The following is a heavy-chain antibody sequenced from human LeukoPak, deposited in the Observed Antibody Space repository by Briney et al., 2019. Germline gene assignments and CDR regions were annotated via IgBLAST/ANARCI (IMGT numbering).Heavy chain of an antibody. J-gene: IGHJ4*02. CDR3: AKWGFSDRSGANFHS. D-gene: IGHD3-22*01. CDR2: VTASARRT. CDR1: GFTFSNYA. Sequence: PGGSLRLSCEASGFTFSNYAMSWVRQAPGKGLEWASTVTASARRTYYADSVQGRFTISRDNSNNTLFLQVNSLRADDTAVYHCAKWGFSDRSGANFHSWGQGTLVTVSS. V-gene: IGHV3-23*01.